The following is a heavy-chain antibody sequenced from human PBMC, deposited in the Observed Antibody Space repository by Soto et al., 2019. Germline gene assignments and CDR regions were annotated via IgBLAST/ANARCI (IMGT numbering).Heavy chain of an antibody. Sequence: EVQLVESGGGLVQPGGSLRLSCAASGFTFSSYWMHWVRQAPGKGLVWVSRIHSDGGTTTYADSVKGRFTMSRDNAKNTLYLQMNSLRAEDTAVYYCAITYGSNSHFDYWGQGTLVTVSS. D-gene: IGHD4-17*01. V-gene: IGHV3-74*01. CDR3: AITYGSNSHFDY. CDR1: GFTFSSYW. J-gene: IGHJ4*02. CDR2: IHSDGGTT.